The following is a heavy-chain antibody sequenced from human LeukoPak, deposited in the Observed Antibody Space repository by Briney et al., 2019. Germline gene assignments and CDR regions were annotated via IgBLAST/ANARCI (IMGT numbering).Heavy chain of an antibody. CDR1: GYTFTGYY. CDR2: INPNSGGA. J-gene: IGHJ4*02. V-gene: IGHV1-2*02. CDR3: ARDPRYYGSGSYHNFDY. Sequence: ASVKVSCKASGYTFTGYYMHWVRQAPGQGLEWMGWINPNSGGANYAQKFQGRVTMTRDTSISTAYMELSRLRSDDTAVYYCARDPRYYGSGSYHNFDYWGQGTLVTVSS. D-gene: IGHD3-10*01.